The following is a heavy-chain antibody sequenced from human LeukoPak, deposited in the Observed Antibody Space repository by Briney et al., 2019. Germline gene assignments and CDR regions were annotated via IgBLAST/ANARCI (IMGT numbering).Heavy chain of an antibody. J-gene: IGHJ6*02. Sequence: GGSLRLSCAASGFTFSSYSMNWVRQAPGKGLEWVSSISSSSSYIYYADSVKGRFTISRDNAKNSLYLQMNSLRAEDTAVYYCASHLFRRYYYGMDVWGQGTTVTVSS. CDR2: ISSSSSYI. D-gene: IGHD2/OR15-2a*01. V-gene: IGHV3-21*01. CDR3: ASHLFRRYYYGMDV. CDR1: GFTFSSYS.